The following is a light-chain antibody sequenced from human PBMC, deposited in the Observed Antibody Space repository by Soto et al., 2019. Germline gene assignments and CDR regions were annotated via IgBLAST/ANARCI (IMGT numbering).Light chain of an antibody. Sequence: SYELTQPPSVSVSPGQTASITCSGDKLGDKYACWYQQKPGQSPVLVIYQDSKRPSGIPERFSGSNSGNTATLTISGTQAMDEADYYSQASDSSTHVVFGGGTKLTVL. CDR3: QASDSSTHVV. CDR2: QDS. J-gene: IGLJ2*01. CDR1: KLGDKY. V-gene: IGLV3-1*01.